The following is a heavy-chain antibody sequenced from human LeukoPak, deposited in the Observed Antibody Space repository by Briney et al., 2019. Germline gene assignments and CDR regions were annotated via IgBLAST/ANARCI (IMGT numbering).Heavy chain of an antibody. V-gene: IGHV3-11*03. CDR3: AAGTAADY. CDR1: GIPFSDYY. D-gene: IGHD6-13*01. Sequence: GGSLRLSCVVSGIPFSDYYMNWIRRAPGKGLEWISYISSSSSYTDYADSVKGRFTISRDNAQNALFLQMNSLRVEDTAVYYCAAGTAADYWGQGTLVTVSS. J-gene: IGHJ4*02. CDR2: ISSSSSYT.